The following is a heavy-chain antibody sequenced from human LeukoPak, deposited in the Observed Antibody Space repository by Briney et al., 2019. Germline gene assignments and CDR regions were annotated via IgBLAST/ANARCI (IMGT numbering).Heavy chain of an antibody. CDR2: INPNSGGT. CDR3: SRDHPPYCSSTSCYGEGAFAFDI. J-gene: IGHJ3*02. Sequence: ASVKVSCKASGHTLNGYYMHWVRQAPGQGLEWMGWINPNSGGTNYAQKFQGRVTMTRDTSISTAYMELSRLRPDDTAVYYCSRDHPPYCSSTSCYGEGAFAFDICGQGTMVTVSS. CDR1: GHTLNGYY. D-gene: IGHD2-2*01. V-gene: IGHV1-2*02.